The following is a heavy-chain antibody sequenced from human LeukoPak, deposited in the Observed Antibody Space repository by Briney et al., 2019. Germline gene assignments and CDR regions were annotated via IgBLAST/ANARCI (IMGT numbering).Heavy chain of an antibody. CDR3: ARAPIAATEAGVRSWFDP. V-gene: IGHV3-20*01. CDR1: GFTFDDYG. J-gene: IGHJ5*02. D-gene: IGHD6-13*01. CDR2: INWNGGST. Sequence: GSLRLSCAASGFTFDDYGMSWVRQAPGKGLEWDSVINWNGGSTGYADSVKGRFTISRDNAKNSLYLQMNSLRAEDTALYHCARAPIAATEAGVRSWFDPWGQGTLVTVSS.